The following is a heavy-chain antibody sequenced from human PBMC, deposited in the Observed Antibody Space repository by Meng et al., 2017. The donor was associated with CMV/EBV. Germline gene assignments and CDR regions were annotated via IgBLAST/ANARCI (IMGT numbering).Heavy chain of an antibody. V-gene: IGHV3-30*03. CDR1: GFTFSSYG. D-gene: IGHD3-3*01. CDR3: ARAPRTGLEWLLLSSRWFDP. CDR2: ISNDGNNK. J-gene: IGHJ5*02. Sequence: GGSLRLSCAASGFTFSSYGMHWVRQSPGKGLEWVAVISNDGNNKYCADSVKGRFTISRDNSKNTLYLQMNSLRAEDTAVYYCARAPRTGLEWLLLSSRWFDPWGQGTLVTVSS.